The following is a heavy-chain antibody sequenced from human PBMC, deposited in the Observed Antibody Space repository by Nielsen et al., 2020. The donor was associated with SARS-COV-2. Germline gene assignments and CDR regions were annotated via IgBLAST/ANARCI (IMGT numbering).Heavy chain of an antibody. CDR3: AKDVCSGWSCYYYGMDV. V-gene: IGHV3-30*18. J-gene: IGHJ6*02. D-gene: IGHD6-19*01. CDR1: GFTFSSYA. CDR2: ISYDGSNK. Sequence: GESLKISCAASGFTFSSYAMSWVRQAPGKGLEWVAVISYDGSNKYYADSVKGRFTISRDNSKNTLYLQMNSLRAEDTAVYYCAKDVCSGWSCYYYGMDVWGQGTTVTVSS.